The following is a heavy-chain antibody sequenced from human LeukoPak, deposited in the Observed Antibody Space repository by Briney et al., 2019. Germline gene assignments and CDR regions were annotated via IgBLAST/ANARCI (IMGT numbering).Heavy chain of an antibody. J-gene: IGHJ4*02. V-gene: IGHV3-74*01. CDR2: INSDGSST. CDR1: GFTFSSYW. CDR3: ARENYDSSGSDGPFDY. Sequence: GGSLRLSCAAPGFTFSSYWMHWVRQAPGKGLVWVSRINSDGSSTSYADSVKGRFTISRDNAKNSLSLQMNSLRAEDTAVYYCARENYDSSGSDGPFDYWGQGTLVTVSS. D-gene: IGHD3-22*01.